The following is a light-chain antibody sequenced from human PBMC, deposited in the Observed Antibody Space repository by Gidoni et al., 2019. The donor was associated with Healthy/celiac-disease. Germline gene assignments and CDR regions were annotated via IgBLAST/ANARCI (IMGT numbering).Light chain of an antibody. Sequence: EIVMPQSPATLSVSPGERATLSCRASQRVSSNLAWYQQKPGQAPRILIYGASTRATGIPARFSGSGSGTEFTLTISSLQSEDFAVYYCQQYNNWPPRTFGQGTKVEIK. CDR1: QRVSSN. CDR3: QQYNNWPPRT. V-gene: IGKV3-15*01. J-gene: IGKJ1*01. CDR2: GAS.